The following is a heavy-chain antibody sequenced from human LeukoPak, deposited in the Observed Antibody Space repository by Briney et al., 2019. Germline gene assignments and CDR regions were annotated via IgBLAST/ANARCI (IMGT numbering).Heavy chain of an antibody. J-gene: IGHJ4*02. V-gene: IGHV4-59*01. CDR2: ISSSVST. D-gene: IGHD3-16*01. Sequence: SETLSLTCTVSGDSFSTYHWSWLRQPPGKGLEWIGYISSSVSTSYNPSLKSRVSFSVDTSKSHFSLRLTSVTAADTAVYYCARVGRGDHTWGSYYCDHWGQGTLVSVSS. CDR1: GDSFSTYH. CDR3: ARVGRGDHTWGSYYCDH.